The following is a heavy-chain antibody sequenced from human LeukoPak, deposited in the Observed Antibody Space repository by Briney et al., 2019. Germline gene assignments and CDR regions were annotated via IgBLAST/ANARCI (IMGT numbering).Heavy chain of an antibody. V-gene: IGHV4-59*08. Sequence: SETLSLTCTVSGGSISSYYWSWMRQPPGKGLEWVGYIYYTGSTKYNASLKSRVTISVDTSKNQFSLKVSSVTAADTAVYYCARLRPSIGAAGTFDYWGQGTLVTVSS. CDR2: IYYTGST. D-gene: IGHD6-13*01. CDR1: GGSISSYY. J-gene: IGHJ4*02. CDR3: ARLRPSIGAAGTFDY.